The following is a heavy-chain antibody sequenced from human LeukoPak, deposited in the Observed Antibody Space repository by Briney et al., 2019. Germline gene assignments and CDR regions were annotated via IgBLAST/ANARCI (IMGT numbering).Heavy chain of an antibody. J-gene: IGHJ5*02. CDR3: ARQNEAYCGGDCYNNWFDP. V-gene: IGHV4-31*03. Sequence: KTSQTLSLTCTVSGGSISSGGYYWSWIRQHPGKGLEWIGYIYYSGSTYYNPSLKSRVTISVDTSKNQFSLKLSSVTAADTAVYYCARQNEAYCGGDCYNNWFDPWGQGTLVTVSS. CDR2: IYYSGST. D-gene: IGHD2-21*02. CDR1: GGSISSGGYY.